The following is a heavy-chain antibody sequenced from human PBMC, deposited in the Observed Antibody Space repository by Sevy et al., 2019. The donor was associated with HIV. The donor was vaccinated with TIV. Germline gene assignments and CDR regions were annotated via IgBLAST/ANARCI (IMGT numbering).Heavy chain of an antibody. CDR1: GFTFSSYA. V-gene: IGHV3-30*04. CDR2: ISYDGRNK. D-gene: IGHD2-2*01. Sequence: GGSLRLSCAASGFTFSSYAMHWVRQAPGKGLEWVAVISYDGRNKYYADSVKGRFTISRDNSKNTLYLQMNSLRAEDTAVYYCAREMIVVVPAANYGMDVWGQGTTVTVSS. J-gene: IGHJ6*02. CDR3: AREMIVVVPAANYGMDV.